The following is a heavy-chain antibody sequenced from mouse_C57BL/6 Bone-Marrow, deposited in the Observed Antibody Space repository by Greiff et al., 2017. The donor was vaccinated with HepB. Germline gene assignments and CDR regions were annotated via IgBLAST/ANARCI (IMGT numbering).Heavy chain of an antibody. Sequence: EVKLVESGGGLVQPGASLRLSCAASGFTFTDYYMSWVRQPPGKAPEWLALIRNKANGYTTEYTASVKGRFTISRDNSQNILYLQMNTLRAEDSATDYCVKGPPVVATPYAMDYWGQGTSVTVSS. CDR2: IRNKANGYTT. CDR3: VKGPPVVATPYAMDY. CDR1: GFTFTDYY. V-gene: IGHV7-4*01. J-gene: IGHJ4*01. D-gene: IGHD1-1*01.